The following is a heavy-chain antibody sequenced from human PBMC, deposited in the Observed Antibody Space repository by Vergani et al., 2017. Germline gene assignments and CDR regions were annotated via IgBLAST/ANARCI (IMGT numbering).Heavy chain of an antibody. D-gene: IGHD3-10*01. CDR1: GDSISRSHYY. J-gene: IGHJ3*01. Sequence: QLQLQESGPGLVKPSETLSLSCRVSGDSISRSHYYWGFIRQPPGKGLEWIGSISSSGSPYNPTLKSRLAFSVDTSKNLFSLRLKSVTATDTGMYYCARPVGPSAIADGYHVWGQGTMVTVS. V-gene: IGHV4-39*02. CDR2: ISSSGSP. CDR3: ARPVGPSAIADGYHV.